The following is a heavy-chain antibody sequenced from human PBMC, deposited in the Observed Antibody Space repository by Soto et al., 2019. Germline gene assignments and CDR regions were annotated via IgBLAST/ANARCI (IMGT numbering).Heavy chain of an antibody. CDR1: GGSISTYY. D-gene: IGHD5-12*01. CDR2: TYYSGST. V-gene: IGHV4-59*01. CDR3: ARLSGSLDS. Sequence: SETLSLTWTVAGGSISTYYWSWIRQPPGKGLEWIGYTYYSGSTNYNPSLKSRVTISLDTSKNQFSLNLRSVTAADTAVYYCARLSGSLDSWGQGTLVTVSS. J-gene: IGHJ4*02.